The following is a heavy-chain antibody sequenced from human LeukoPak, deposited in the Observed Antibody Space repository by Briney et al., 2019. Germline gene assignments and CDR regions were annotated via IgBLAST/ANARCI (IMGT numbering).Heavy chain of an antibody. Sequence: SETLSLTCTVSGGSISSYYWSWIRQPPGKGLEWIGYIYYSGCTNYNPSLKSRVTISVDTSKNQFSLKLSSVTAADTAVYYCAGTEWSSSWYPYFDYWGQGTLVTVSS. CDR1: GGSISSYY. V-gene: IGHV4-59*08. J-gene: IGHJ4*02. CDR3: AGTEWSSSWYPYFDY. CDR2: IYYSGCT. D-gene: IGHD6-13*01.